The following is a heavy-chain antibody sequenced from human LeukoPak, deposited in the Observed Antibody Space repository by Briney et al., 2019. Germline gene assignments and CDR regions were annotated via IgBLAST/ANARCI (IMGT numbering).Heavy chain of an antibody. D-gene: IGHD5-12*01. CDR2: INRDGSST. CDR1: GFTFSSYA. CDR3: ATDREYSQEP. J-gene: IGHJ5*02. V-gene: IGHV3-74*01. Sequence: GGSLRLSCAASGFTFSSYAMSWVRQAPGKGLMWVSFINRDGSSTNYVDSVKGRFTISRDNAKNTLYLQMSRLRDEDTAVYYCATDREYSQEPWGQGTLVTVSS.